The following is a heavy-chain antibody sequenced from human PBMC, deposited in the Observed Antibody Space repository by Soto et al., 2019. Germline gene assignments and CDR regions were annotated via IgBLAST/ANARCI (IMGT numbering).Heavy chain of an antibody. CDR3: ARGSGFGEFHNWFDP. CDR2: IYHSGST. J-gene: IGHJ5*02. CDR1: GGSISSSNW. V-gene: IGHV4-4*02. Sequence: SETLSLTCAVSGGSISSSNWWSWVRQPPGKGLEWIGEIYHSGSTNYNPSLKSRVTISVDKSKNQFSLKLSSVTAADTAVYYCARGSGFGEFHNWFDPWGQGTLVTVSS. D-gene: IGHD3-10*01.